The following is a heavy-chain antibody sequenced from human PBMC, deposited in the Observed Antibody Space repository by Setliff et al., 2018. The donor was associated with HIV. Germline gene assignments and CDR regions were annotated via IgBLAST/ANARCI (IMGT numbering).Heavy chain of an antibody. J-gene: IGHJ6*03. Sequence: ASVKVSCKASGYTFTSYAMHWVRQAHGQRLEWLGWINAGNGNAKYSQKFQGRVTITRDTSASTAYMELSSLRSEDTAVYYCARDGGDTAMVSYYYYYYMDVWGKGTTVTVSS. CDR1: GYTFTSYA. V-gene: IGHV1-3*01. CDR2: INAGNGNA. D-gene: IGHD5-18*01. CDR3: ARDGGDTAMVSYYYYYYMDV.